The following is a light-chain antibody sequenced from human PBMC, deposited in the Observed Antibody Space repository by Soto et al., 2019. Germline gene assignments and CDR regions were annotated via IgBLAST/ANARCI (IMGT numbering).Light chain of an antibody. CDR2: AAS. J-gene: IGKJ4*01. CDR3: QQSYSTPLT. Sequence: IQMTQSPSTLSASVGDRFTITCRASQSISSYLNWYQQKPWKAPKLLIYAASSLQSGVPSRFSGSGSGTDFTLTISSLQPEDFATYYCQQSYSTPLTFGGGTKV. CDR1: QSISSY. V-gene: IGKV1-39*01.